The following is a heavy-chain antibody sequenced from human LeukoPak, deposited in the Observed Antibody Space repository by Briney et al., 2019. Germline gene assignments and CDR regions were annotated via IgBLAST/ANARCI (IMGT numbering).Heavy chain of an antibody. CDR3: TILFAWYFVY. Sequence: GGSLSPSCAASGFTFSQAWMSWVRQAPGKGLEWVGRIRPETDGGTTDYAAPVKGRFTISRDHSKNTLYLQMDSLKIEDTAVYYCTILFAWYFVYWAPVTLVTVSS. D-gene: IGHD2/OR15-2a*01. CDR2: IRPETDGGTT. V-gene: IGHV3-15*01. J-gene: IGHJ4*01. CDR1: GFTFSQAW.